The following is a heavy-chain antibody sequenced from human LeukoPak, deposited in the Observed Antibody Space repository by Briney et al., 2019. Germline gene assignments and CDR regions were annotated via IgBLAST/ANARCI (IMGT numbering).Heavy chain of an antibody. CDR2: IIPILGIA. Sequence: GASVKVSCKPSGGTFSSYAISWVRQAPGQGLEWMGRIIPILGIANYAQKFQGRVTITADKSTSTAYMELSSLRSEDTAVYYCASHSGSYPKFDYWGQGTLVTVSS. CDR3: ASHSGSYPKFDY. CDR1: GGTFSSYA. D-gene: IGHD1-26*01. V-gene: IGHV1-69*04. J-gene: IGHJ4*02.